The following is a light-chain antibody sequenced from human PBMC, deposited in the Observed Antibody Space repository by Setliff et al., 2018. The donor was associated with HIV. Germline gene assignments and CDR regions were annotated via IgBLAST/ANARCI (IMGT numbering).Light chain of an antibody. CDR1: SSDIGAYDY. V-gene: IGLV2-14*03. Sequence: QSVLAQPASVSGSPGQSIAISCTGTSSDIGAYDYVSWYQQHPGKVPKLMIFDVTNRPSGISGRFSGSKSGNTASLTISGLQAEDEADYYCSAYTTSATYVFGTGTRSPS. CDR2: DVT. CDR3: SAYTTSATYV. J-gene: IGLJ1*01.